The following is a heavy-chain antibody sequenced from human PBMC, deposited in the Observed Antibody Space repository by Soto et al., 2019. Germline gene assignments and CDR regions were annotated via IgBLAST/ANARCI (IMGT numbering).Heavy chain of an antibody. CDR2: IFSSGTT. J-gene: IGHJ4*02. D-gene: IGHD2-21*02. CDR3: ARQRTSVVTQAYFDV. V-gene: IGHV4-30-4*02. Sequence: SETLSLTCTVSGDSIGSGNKYWSWIRQAPGKGLEWIGYIFSSGTTYYNPSLKSRLTMSLDTSQNQFSLKLNSVTAADTAVYFCARQRTSVVTQAYFDVWGPGSLVTVSS. CDR1: GDSIGSGNKY.